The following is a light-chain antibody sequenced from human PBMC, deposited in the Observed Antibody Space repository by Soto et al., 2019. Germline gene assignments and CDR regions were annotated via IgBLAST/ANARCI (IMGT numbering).Light chain of an antibody. Sequence: DIQMTQSQSSVSASVGDRVTITCRASQGISSGLGWYQQKPGKAPKLLIYAASSLQSGVPSRFSGSGSGTDFTLTISSLQPEDFATYYCQQANSIPFTFGGGTKVEIK. CDR3: QQANSIPFT. CDR2: AAS. CDR1: QGISSG. J-gene: IGKJ4*01. V-gene: IGKV1D-12*01.